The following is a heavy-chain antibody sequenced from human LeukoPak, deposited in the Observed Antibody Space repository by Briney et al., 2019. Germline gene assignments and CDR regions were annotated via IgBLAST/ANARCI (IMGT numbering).Heavy chain of an antibody. CDR2: IYHSGST. J-gene: IGHJ4*02. V-gene: IGHV4-4*02. D-gene: IGHD3-22*01. CDR3: ARSPHYYDSSGYRKPYNY. CDR1: GGSISSSNW. Sequence: SETLSLTCAVSGGSISSSNWWSWVRQPPGKGLEWIGEIYHSGSTNYNPSLKSRVTISVDKSKNQFSLKLSSVTAADTAVYYCARSPHYYDSSGYRKPYNYWGQGTPVTVSS.